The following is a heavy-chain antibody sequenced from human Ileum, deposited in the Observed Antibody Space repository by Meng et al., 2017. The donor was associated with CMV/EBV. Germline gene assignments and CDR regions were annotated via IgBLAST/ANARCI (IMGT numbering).Heavy chain of an antibody. CDR3: ARDGLSGRYFDY. CDR2: IDTNTGNP. CDR1: GYTFTSNN. D-gene: IGHD1-26*01. J-gene: IGHJ4*02. V-gene: IGHV7-4-1*02. Sequence: QVHLVQAGSEWKKPGASVKVSCKTSGYTFTSNNNIWVRQAPGQGPEWMGWIDTNTGNPTYAQGFTGRFVFSLDTSVNTAYLQISSLKAEDTAVYYCARDGLSGRYFDYWGQGTLVTVSS.